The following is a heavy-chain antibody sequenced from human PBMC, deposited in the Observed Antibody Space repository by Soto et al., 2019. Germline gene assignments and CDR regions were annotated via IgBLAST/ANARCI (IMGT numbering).Heavy chain of an antibody. CDR1: GGSINTFY. CDR3: AREGSYSAYNFAHGIQLWSLDF. D-gene: IGHD5-12*01. V-gene: IGHV4-4*07. J-gene: IGHJ4*02. CDR2: IFSSGST. Sequence: SETLSLPCTVSGGSINTFYWSWVRQPAGKGLEWIGRIFSSGSTSFNPSLESRVAMSVDTSKNHFSLNLSSVTAADMAVYYCAREGSYSAYNFAHGIQLWSLDFWGQGALVTVSS.